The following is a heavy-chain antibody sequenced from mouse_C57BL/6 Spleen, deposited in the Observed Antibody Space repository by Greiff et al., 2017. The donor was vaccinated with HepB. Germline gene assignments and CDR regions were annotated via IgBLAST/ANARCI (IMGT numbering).Heavy chain of an antibody. CDR1: GYTFTSYW. Sequence: QVQLQQPGAELVKPGASVKLSCKASGYTFTSYWMQWVKQRPGQGLEWIGEIDPSDSYTNYNQKFKGKATLTVDTSSSTAYMQLSSLTSEDSAVYYCARGGNMGYDYDERYAMDYWGQGTSVTVSS. J-gene: IGHJ4*01. CDR2: IDPSDSYT. V-gene: IGHV1-50*01. CDR3: ARGGNMGYDYDERYAMDY. D-gene: IGHD2-4*01.